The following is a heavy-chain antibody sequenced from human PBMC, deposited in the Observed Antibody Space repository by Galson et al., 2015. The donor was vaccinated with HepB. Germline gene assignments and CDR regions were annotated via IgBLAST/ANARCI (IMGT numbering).Heavy chain of an antibody. Sequence: SVKVSCKASGGTFSAYGISWVRQAPGQGLEWMGGIIPLFGTSNNAQKFQGRVTMTADESTSTAYIELRSLRSDDTALYYCARIYWGADSNYLGGWFDPWGQGTLVTVSS. J-gene: IGHJ5*02. D-gene: IGHD4-11*01. CDR2: IIPLFGTS. CDR1: GGTFSAYG. CDR3: ARIYWGADSNYLGGWFDP. V-gene: IGHV1-69*13.